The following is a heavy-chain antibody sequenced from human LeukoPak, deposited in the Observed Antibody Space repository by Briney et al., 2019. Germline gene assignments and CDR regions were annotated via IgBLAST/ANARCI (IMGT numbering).Heavy chain of an antibody. J-gene: IGHJ4*02. CDR1: GGSISSSSYY. D-gene: IGHD3-9*01. CDR3: ASLLPGVLRYFDWLSPTVDYFDY. V-gene: IGHV4-39*01. CDR2: IYYSGST. Sequence: SETLSLTCTVSGGSISSSSYYWGWIRQPPGKGLEWIGSIYYSGSTYYNPSLKSRVTISVDTSKNQFSLKLSFVTAADTAVYYCASLLPGVLRYFDWLSPTVDYFDYWGQGTLVTVSS.